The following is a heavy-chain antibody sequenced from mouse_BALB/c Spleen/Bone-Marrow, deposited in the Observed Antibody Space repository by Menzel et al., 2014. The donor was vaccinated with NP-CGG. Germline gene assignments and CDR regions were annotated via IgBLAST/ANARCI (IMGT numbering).Heavy chain of an antibody. J-gene: IGHJ2*01. CDR1: GFNIKDTY. V-gene: IGHV14-3*02. D-gene: IGHD2-4*01. CDR3: ARGCYDYDLDY. Sequence: VQLQQSGAELVKPGASVKLSCTASGFNIKDTYMHWVKQRPEQGLECIGRIDPANGNTKYDPKFQGKATITADTSSNTDYLQLSSLTSEDTAVYCCARGCYDYDLDYWGQGTTLTVSS. CDR2: IDPANGNT.